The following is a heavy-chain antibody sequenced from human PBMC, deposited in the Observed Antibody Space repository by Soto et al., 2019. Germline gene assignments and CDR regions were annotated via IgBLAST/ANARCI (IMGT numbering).Heavy chain of an antibody. D-gene: IGHD4-17*01. Sequence: PGGSLRLSCAASGFTFSEYYMSWVRQAPGKGLEWLSYISNRGTTIDYGDPVKGRFTISRDNAKNSLYLQMRSVRADDTAVYYCARYYGANGAAFDIWGQGTLVTVSS. V-gene: IGHV3-11*01. CDR1: GFTFSEYY. CDR3: ARYYGANGAAFDI. CDR2: ISNRGTTI. J-gene: IGHJ3*02.